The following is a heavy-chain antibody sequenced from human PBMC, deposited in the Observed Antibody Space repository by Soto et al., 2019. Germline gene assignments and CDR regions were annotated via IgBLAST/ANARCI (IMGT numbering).Heavy chain of an antibody. D-gene: IGHD6-19*01. J-gene: IGHJ4*02. V-gene: IGHV1-69*02. CDR1: GGTFSSYT. Sequence: QVQLVQSGAEVKKPGSSVKVSCKASGGTFSSYTISWVRQAPGQGLEWMGRIIPILGIANYAQKFQGRVTIXXDKSTSTAYMELSSLRSEDTAVYYCARGDGSGSDYWGQGTLVTVSS. CDR2: IIPILGIA. CDR3: ARGDGSGSDY.